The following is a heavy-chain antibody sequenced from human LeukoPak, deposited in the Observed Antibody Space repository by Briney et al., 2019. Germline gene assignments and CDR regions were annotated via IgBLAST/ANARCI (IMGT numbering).Heavy chain of an antibody. CDR2: IYYGGST. CDR3: ARLGAMATPGY. Sequence: SETLSLTCTVSGGSISSDDWSWIRQPPGKGLEWIGYIYYGGSTNYNPSLKSRVTISVDTSKNQFSLKLSSVTAADTAVYSCARLGAMATPGYWGQGTLVTVSS. D-gene: IGHD5-18*01. V-gene: IGHV4-59*01. J-gene: IGHJ4*02. CDR1: GGSISSDD.